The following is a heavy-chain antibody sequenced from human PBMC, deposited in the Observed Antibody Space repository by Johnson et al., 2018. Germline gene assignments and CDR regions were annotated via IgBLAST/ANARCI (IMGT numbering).Heavy chain of an antibody. Sequence: QVQLVQSGAEVKKPGSSVKVSCKASGGTFSSYAISWVRQAPGQGLEWMGGIIPIFGTANYAQKFQGRGTLTRDTSISTAYMELSSLRSEDTAVYYCARNPPNWGLDDYWGQGTLVTVSS. CDR1: GGTFSSYA. CDR2: IIPIFGTA. J-gene: IGHJ4*02. V-gene: IGHV1-69*05. CDR3: ARNPPNWGLDDY. D-gene: IGHD7-27*01.